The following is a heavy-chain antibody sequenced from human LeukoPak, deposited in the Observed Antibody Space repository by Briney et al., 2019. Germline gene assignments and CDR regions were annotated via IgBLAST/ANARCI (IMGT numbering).Heavy chain of an antibody. CDR1: GASISSYY. D-gene: IGHD1-26*01. V-gene: IGHV4-4*09. CDR3: ARHYSGSYSPFDY. J-gene: IGHJ4*02. Sequence: SETLSLTCTVSGASISSYYWSWIRQPPGKGLEWIGFIYTSGSTNYNPSLKSRVTISVDTSKNQFTSKNQSSLKLSSVTAADTAVYYCARHYSGSYSPFDYWGQGTLVTVSS. CDR2: IYTSGST.